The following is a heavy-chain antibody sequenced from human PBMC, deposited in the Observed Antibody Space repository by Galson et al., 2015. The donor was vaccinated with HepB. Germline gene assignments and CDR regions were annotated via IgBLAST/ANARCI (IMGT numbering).Heavy chain of an antibody. CDR3: ARAQNLIVVVPAAIPFDY. J-gene: IGHJ4*02. V-gene: IGHV1-46*01. Sequence: SVKVSCKASGYTFTSYYMHWVRQAPGQGLEWMGIINPSGGSTSYAQKFQGRVTMTTDTSTSTAYLELRSLRSDDTAVYYCARAQNLIVVVPAAIPFDYWGQGTLVTVSS. CDR1: GYTFTSYY. CDR2: INPSGGST. D-gene: IGHD2-2*01.